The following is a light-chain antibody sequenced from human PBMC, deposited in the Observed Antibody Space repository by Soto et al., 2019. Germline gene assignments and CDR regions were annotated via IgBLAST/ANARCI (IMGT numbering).Light chain of an antibody. J-gene: IGLJ1*01. V-gene: IGLV3-21*04. Sequence: SYELTQPPSVSVAPEKTATITCGGNNIGNKRVHWYRQKPGQAPVLVISSDSDRPSGIPERFSGSNSGNTATLTISRVEDGDEADYYCQVWDIMTDNYVFGHGTKLTVL. CDR1: NIGNKR. CDR2: SDS. CDR3: QVWDIMTDNYV.